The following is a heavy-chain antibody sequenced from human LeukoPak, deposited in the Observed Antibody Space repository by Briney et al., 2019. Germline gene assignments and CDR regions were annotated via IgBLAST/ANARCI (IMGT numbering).Heavy chain of an antibody. Sequence: SETLSLTCGVYGGSFSGFCWSWLRQSPGKGLEWIRAINHRGGTNYNPSLKSRVTISLDTPKNEFSLKLSSVTATDMAVYYCARDYFGPGSDYYYGMDVWGKGATLTVSS. CDR1: GGSFSGFC. J-gene: IGHJ6*04. CDR2: INHRGGT. V-gene: IGHV4-34*01. CDR3: ARDYFGPGSDYYYGMDV. D-gene: IGHD3-10*01.